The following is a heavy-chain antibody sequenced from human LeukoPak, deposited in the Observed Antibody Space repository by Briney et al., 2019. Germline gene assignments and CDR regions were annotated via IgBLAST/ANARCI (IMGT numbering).Heavy chain of an antibody. Sequence: PGGSLRLSCAASGFTFDDYAMHWVRQAPGKGLEWVSLISWDGGSTYYADSVKGRFTISRDNSKNSLYLQMNSLRAEDTALYYCAKASLSDDYYYYMDVWGKGTTVTVSS. CDR2: ISWDGGST. CDR3: AKASLSDDYYYYMDV. CDR1: GFTFDDYA. J-gene: IGHJ6*03. V-gene: IGHV3-43D*03.